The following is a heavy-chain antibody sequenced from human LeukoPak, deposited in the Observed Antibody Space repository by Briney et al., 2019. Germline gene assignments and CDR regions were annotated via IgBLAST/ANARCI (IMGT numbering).Heavy chain of an antibody. Sequence: GGSLRLFCAASGFTFSNYGMLCVRQAPGKGLEWVADISYDGSNKYYAESVKGRFTISRDNSKNTLYLQMNSLRAEDTAVFYCAKVSGFKITFGGVIDWGQGTPVTVSS. CDR1: GFTFSNYG. J-gene: IGHJ4*02. CDR3: AKVSGFKITFGGVID. D-gene: IGHD3-16*02. CDR2: ISYDGSNK. V-gene: IGHV3-30*18.